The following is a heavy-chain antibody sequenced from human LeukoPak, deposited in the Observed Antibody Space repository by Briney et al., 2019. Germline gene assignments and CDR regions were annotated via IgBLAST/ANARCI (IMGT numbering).Heavy chain of an antibody. D-gene: IGHD6-19*01. V-gene: IGHV4-59*08. J-gene: IGHJ4*02. CDR2: IYYSGST. CDR3: ARQAYSSDSYYFDC. CDR1: GGSISTYY. Sequence: PSETLSLTCTVSGGSISTYYWSWIRQPPGKGLEWIGYIYYSGSTNYNPSLKSRVTTSVDTSKNQFSLRLSSVTAGDTAVYYCARQAYSSDSYYFDCWGQGTLVTVSS.